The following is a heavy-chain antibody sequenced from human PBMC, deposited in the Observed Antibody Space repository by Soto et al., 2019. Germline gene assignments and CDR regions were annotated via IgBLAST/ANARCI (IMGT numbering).Heavy chain of an antibody. V-gene: IGHV2-5*01. CDR2: IHWNDDN. CDR3: IHRRVNGGMDH. J-gene: IGHJ4*02. CDR1: GFSLSTSGVG. Sequence: QITLKESGPTLVKPTQTLTLTCTFSGFSLSTSGVGVGCVRQPPGKALEWLAVIHWNDDNRYTSSLKTRLTVTKDITKNQVVFTMTNMDPVDTGTYYCIHRRVNGGMDHWGPGILVTVSS.